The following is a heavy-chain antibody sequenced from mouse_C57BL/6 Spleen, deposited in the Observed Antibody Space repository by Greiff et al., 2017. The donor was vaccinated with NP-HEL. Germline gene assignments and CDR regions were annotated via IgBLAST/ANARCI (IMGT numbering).Heavy chain of an antibody. Sequence: QVQLQQPGAELVMPGASVKLSCKASGYTFTSYWMHWVKQRPGQGLEWIGEIDPSDSYTNYNQKFKGKSTLTVDKSSSTAYMQLSSLTSEDSAVYYCARGYYGSRGYFDYWGQGTTLTVSS. CDR1: GYTFTSYW. J-gene: IGHJ2*01. D-gene: IGHD1-1*01. CDR3: ARGYYGSRGYFDY. V-gene: IGHV1-69*01. CDR2: IDPSDSYT.